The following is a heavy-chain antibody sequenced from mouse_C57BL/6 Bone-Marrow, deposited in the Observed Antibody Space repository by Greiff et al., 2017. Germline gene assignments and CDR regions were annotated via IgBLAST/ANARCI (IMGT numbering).Heavy chain of an antibody. J-gene: IGHJ4*01. Sequence: VQLKESGPELVKPGASVKISCKASGYSFTDYNMNWVKQSNGKSLEWIGVINPNYGTTSYNQKFKGKATLTVDQSSSTAYMQLNRLTSEDSAVYYRARGYDYEYAMDYWGQGPSVTVSS. CDR1: GYSFTDYN. CDR3: ARGYDYEYAMDY. CDR2: INPNYGTT. D-gene: IGHD2-4*01. V-gene: IGHV1-39*01.